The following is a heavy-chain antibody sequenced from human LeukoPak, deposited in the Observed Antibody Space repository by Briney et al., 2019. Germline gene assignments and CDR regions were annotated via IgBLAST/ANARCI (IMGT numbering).Heavy chain of an antibody. CDR1: GITVSRNY. J-gene: IGHJ4*02. CDR2: IYSGDTT. CDR3: ARDLAYGDYIYDY. D-gene: IGHD4-17*01. Sequence: GGSLRLSCAASGITVSRNYMNWVRQAPGKGLEWVSVIYSGDTTHYADSVKGRFSISRDNSKNTLYLQMNNLRVEDTAEYYCARDLAYGDYIYDYWGQGTLVTVSS. V-gene: IGHV3-66*01.